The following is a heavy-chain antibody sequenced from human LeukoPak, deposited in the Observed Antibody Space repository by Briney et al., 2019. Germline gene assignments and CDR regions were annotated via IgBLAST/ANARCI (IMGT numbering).Heavy chain of an antibody. Sequence: PSETLSLTCTVSGGSISSSSYYWGWIRQPPGKGLEWIGSIYYSGSTYYNPSLKSRVTISVDTSKNQFSLKLSSVTPADTAVYYCARSGYYYSYAFDIWGQGTMVTVSS. CDR1: GGSISSSSYY. V-gene: IGHV4-39*01. D-gene: IGHD3-22*01. CDR3: ARSGYYYSYAFDI. J-gene: IGHJ3*02. CDR2: IYYSGST.